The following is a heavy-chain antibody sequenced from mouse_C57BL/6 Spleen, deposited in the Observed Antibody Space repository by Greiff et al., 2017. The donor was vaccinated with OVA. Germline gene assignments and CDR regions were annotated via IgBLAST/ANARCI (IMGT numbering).Heavy chain of an antibody. CDR1: GFTFSDYG. V-gene: IGHV5-17*01. Sequence: EVQLVESGGGLVKPGGSLKLSCAASGFTFSDYGMHWVRQAPEKGLEWVAYISSGSSTIYYADKVKGRFTISRDNAKNTLFLQMTSLRSEDTAMYYCARRNYGSSYWYFDVWGTGTTVTVSS. D-gene: IGHD1-1*01. CDR2: ISSGSSTI. J-gene: IGHJ1*03. CDR3: ARRNYGSSYWYFDV.